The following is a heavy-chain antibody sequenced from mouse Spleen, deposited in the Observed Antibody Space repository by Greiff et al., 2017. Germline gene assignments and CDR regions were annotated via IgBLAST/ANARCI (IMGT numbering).Heavy chain of an antibody. CDR2: ISSGGSYT. V-gene: IGHV5-9-3*01. D-gene: IGHD3-2*01. Sequence: EVQRVESGGGLVKPGGSLKLSCAASGFTFSSYAMSWVRQTPEKRLEWVATISSGGSYTYYPDSVKGRFTISRDNAKNTLYLQMSSLRSEDTAMYYCARLRQLGLPWFAYWGQGTLVTVSA. CDR3: ARLRQLGLPWFAY. CDR1: GFTFSSYA. J-gene: IGHJ3*01.